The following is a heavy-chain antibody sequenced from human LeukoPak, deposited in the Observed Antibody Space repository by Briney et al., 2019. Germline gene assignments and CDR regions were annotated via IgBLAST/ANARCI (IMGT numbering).Heavy chain of an antibody. CDR3: AKVISSWNNY. CDR1: GFTFDDYA. CDR2: ISWNSGSI. V-gene: IGHV3-9*01. J-gene: IGHJ4*02. D-gene: IGHD6-13*01. Sequence: GGSLRLSCAASGFTFDDYAMHWVRQAPGKGLEWVSGISWNSGSIGYADSVKGRFTISGDNAKNSLYLQMNSLRAEDTALYYCAKVISSWNNYWGQGTLVTVSS.